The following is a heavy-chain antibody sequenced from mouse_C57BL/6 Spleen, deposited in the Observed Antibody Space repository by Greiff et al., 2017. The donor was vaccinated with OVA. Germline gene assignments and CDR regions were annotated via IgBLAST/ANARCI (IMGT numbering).Heavy chain of an antibody. Sequence: QVQLQQSGAELVKPGASVKISCKASGYAFSSYWMNWVKQRPGKGLEWIGQIYPGDGDTNYNGKFKGKATLTADKSSSTAYAQLSSLTAEDSAVYFCASPTTVVATLDCDVWGTGTTLTVSS. J-gene: IGHJ1*03. D-gene: IGHD1-1*01. CDR3: ASPTTVVATLDCDV. CDR2: IYPGDGDT. V-gene: IGHV1-80*01. CDR1: GYAFSSYW.